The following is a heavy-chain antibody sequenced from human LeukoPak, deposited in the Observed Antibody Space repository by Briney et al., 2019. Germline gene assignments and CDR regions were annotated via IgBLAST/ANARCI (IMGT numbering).Heavy chain of an antibody. V-gene: IGHV4-59*08. Sequence: SETLTLTCTVSGSTINNNFWTWIRQPPGKGLEWIGHIYSTGSANYNPSLKSRVLISGDTSKNQISLKLTSVTAADAAVYFCARHRDYYDTWGHGTLVTVSS. J-gene: IGHJ4*01. CDR3: ARHRDYYDT. CDR1: GSTINNNF. D-gene: IGHD3-22*01. CDR2: IYSTGSA.